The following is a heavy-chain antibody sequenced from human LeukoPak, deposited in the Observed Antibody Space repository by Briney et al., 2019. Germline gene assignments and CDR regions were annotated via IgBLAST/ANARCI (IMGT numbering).Heavy chain of an antibody. J-gene: IGHJ4*02. CDR2: ISGGGGST. V-gene: IGHV3-23*01. CDR3: AKGRSHGDFYFEY. D-gene: IGHD4-17*01. CDR1: GFTFSSYA. Sequence: PGGSLRLSCAASGFTFSSYAMSWVRQAPGKGLDWVSGISGGGGSTYYADAVKGRFTISRDNSKNTLYLQMNSLRAEDTAVYYCAKGRSHGDFYFEYWGQGTLVTVSS.